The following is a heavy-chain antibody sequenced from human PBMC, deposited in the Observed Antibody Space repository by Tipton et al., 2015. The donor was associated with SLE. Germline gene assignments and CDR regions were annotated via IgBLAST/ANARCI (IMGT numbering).Heavy chain of an antibody. Sequence: QLVQSGAEVKKPGASVRVSCKASGYTLTTYGISWVRQAPGQGLEWMGGISAYIGKTSYAQKVQGRVTMTTDSSTDTAYMELRSLRSDDTAVYYCARDIGTAMEYFDYWGQGTLVTVSS. CDR1: GYTLTTYG. D-gene: IGHD5-18*01. CDR3: ARDIGTAMEYFDY. CDR2: ISAYIGKT. V-gene: IGHV1-18*01. J-gene: IGHJ4*02.